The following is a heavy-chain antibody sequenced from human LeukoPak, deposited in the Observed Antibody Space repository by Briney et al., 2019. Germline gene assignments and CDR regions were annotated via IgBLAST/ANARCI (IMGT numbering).Heavy chain of an antibody. CDR2: IYYSGST. J-gene: IGHJ4*02. V-gene: IGHV4-59*08. Sequence: SETLSLTCTVSGGSISSYYWSWIRQPPGKGLEWIGYIYYSGSTNYNPSLKSRVTISVGTSKNHFSLKLSSVTAADTAVYYCARLNSGGYIFSYWGQGTLVTVSS. CDR1: GGSISSYY. CDR3: ARLNSGGYIFSY. D-gene: IGHD5-12*01.